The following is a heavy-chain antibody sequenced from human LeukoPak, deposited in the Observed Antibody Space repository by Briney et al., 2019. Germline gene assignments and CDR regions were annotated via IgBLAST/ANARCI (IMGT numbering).Heavy chain of an antibody. Sequence: GGSLRLSCAASGFIFSHHGVHWVRQAPGKGLEWVAVIWSDSTNRFYADSVKGRFTISRDNSQNTVFLQMNSLRVKDTAIYYCARDAQRGFDYSNSLKNWGHGTLVTVSS. D-gene: IGHD4-11*01. J-gene: IGHJ4*01. V-gene: IGHV3-33*01. CDR2: IWSDSTNR. CDR1: GFIFSHHG. CDR3: ARDAQRGFDYSNSLKN.